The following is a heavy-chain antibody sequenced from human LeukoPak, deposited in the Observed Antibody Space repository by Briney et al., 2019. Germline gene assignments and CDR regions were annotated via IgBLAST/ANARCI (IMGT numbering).Heavy chain of an antibody. D-gene: IGHD6-19*01. CDR3: ARGIPISGYSSGWYSDYYYGMDV. CDR1: GYTFTGYY. Sequence: SVKVSCKASGYTFTGYYMHWVRQAPGQGLEWMGWINPNSGGTNYAQKFQGRVTMTRDTSISTAYMELSRLRSDDTAVYYCARGIPISGYSSGWYSDYYYGMDVWGQGTTVTVSS. J-gene: IGHJ6*02. CDR2: INPNSGGT. V-gene: IGHV1-2*02.